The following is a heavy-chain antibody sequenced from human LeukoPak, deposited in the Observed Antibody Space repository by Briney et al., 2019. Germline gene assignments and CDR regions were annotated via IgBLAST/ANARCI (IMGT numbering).Heavy chain of an antibody. CDR3: ARDVGFLEWSCGYYYYMDV. CDR1: GGSISSGSYY. Sequence: SETLSLTCTVSGGSISSGSYYWSWIRQPAGKGLEWMGRIYTSGSTNYNPSLKSRVTISVDTSKNQFSLKLSSVTAADTAVYYCARDVGFLEWSCGYYYYMDVWGKGTTVTVSS. D-gene: IGHD3-3*01. CDR2: IYTSGST. V-gene: IGHV4-61*02. J-gene: IGHJ6*03.